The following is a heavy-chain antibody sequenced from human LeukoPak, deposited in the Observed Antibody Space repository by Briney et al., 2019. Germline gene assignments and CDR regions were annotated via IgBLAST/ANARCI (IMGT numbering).Heavy chain of an antibody. D-gene: IGHD1-26*01. J-gene: IGHJ6*02. CDR1: GFTFDDYG. CDR2: INWNGGST. Sequence: GGSLRLSCAASGFTFDDYGMSWVRQAPGKGLEWVSGINWNGGSTGYADSVKGRFTISRDNAKNSLYLQMNSLRAEDTALYHCARGSVGASYYYYGMDVWGQGTTVTVSS. CDR3: ARGSVGASYYYYGMDV. V-gene: IGHV3-20*01.